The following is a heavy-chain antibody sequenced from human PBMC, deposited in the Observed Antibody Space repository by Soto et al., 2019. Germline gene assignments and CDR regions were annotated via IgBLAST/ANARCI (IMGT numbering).Heavy chain of an antibody. J-gene: IGHJ6*02. CDR1: GFTFSSYS. Sequence: PGGSLRLSCAASGFTFSSYSMNWGRQAPWKGLEWVSSISSSSSYIYYADSVKGRFTISRDNAENSLYLQMNSLRAEDTAVYYCARDLNTAMGRGYYYYYYGMDVSGPGTTLTV. D-gene: IGHD5-18*01. V-gene: IGHV3-21*01. CDR3: ARDLNTAMGRGYYYYYYGMDV. CDR2: ISSSSSYI.